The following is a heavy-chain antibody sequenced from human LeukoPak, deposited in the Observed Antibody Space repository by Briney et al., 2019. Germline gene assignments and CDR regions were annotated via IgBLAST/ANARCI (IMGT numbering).Heavy chain of an antibody. CDR2: IYTSGST. CDR3: ARGRRQYSGSFLIDY. D-gene: IGHD1-26*01. J-gene: IGHJ4*02. Sequence: PSETLSLTCTVSGGSISSYYWSWIRQPAGKGLEWIGRIYTSGSTNYNPSLKSRVTISVDTSKNQFSLKLSSVTAADTAVYYCARGRRQYSGSFLIDYWGQGTLVTVSS. V-gene: IGHV4-4*07. CDR1: GGSISSYY.